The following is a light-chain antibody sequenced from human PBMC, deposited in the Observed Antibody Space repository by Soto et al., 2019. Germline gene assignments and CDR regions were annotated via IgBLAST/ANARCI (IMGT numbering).Light chain of an antibody. CDR3: SSYTTSSTMV. CDR1: SSDVGGYNY. V-gene: IGLV2-14*01. CDR2: EVS. J-gene: IGLJ2*01. Sequence: QSVLTQPASVSGSPGQSITMSWTGTSSDVGGYNYVSWYQQHPDKAPKLMIYEVSNRPSGVSARFSGSKSGNTASLTISGLRAEDEADYYCSSYTTSSTMVFGGGTKLTVL.